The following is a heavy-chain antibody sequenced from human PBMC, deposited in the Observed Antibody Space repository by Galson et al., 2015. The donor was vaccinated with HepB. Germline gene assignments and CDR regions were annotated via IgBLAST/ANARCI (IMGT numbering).Heavy chain of an antibody. D-gene: IGHD4-17*01. CDR2: IYYSGST. Sequence: ETLSLTCVVSGGSISSYYWSWIRQPPGKGLEWIGYIYYSGSTNYNPSLKSRVTISVDTSKNQFSLKLSSVTAADTAVYYCARHSDYGDYVNWFDPWGQGTLVTVSS. J-gene: IGHJ5*02. V-gene: IGHV4-59*08. CDR3: ARHSDYGDYVNWFDP. CDR1: GGSISSYY.